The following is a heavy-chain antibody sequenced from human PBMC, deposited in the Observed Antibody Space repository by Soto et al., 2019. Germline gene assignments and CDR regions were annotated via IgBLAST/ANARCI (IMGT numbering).Heavy chain of an antibody. CDR1: GFTFSSYW. CDR3: ARDRVEMATIFDY. J-gene: IGHJ4*02. CDR2: INSDGSST. Sequence: GGSVRLSCAASGFTFSSYWMHWVRQAPGKGPAWVSRINSDGSSTTYADSVKGRFTISRDNAKNTLYLQMNSLRAEDTAVYYCARDRVEMATIFDYWGQGTLVTVSS. D-gene: IGHD5-12*01. V-gene: IGHV3-74*01.